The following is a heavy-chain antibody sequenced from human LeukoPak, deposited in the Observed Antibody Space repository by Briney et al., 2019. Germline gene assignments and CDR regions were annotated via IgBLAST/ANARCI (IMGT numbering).Heavy chain of an antibody. V-gene: IGHV4-34*01. J-gene: IGHJ5*02. CDR2: INHSGST. CDR3: AREDIVVVVAAGSQYNWFDP. Sequence: PSETLSLTCAVYGGSFSGYYWSWIRQPPGKGLEWIGEINHSGSTNYNPSLKRRGTISVDKSKNQFSLKLSSVTAADTAVYYCAREDIVVVVAAGSQYNWFDPWGQGTLVTVSS. CDR1: GGSFSGYY. D-gene: IGHD2-15*01.